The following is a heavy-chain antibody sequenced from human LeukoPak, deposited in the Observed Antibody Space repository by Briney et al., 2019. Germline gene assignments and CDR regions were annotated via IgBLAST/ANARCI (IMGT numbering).Heavy chain of an antibody. CDR3: ARDPEFSYGYYFDY. D-gene: IGHD5-18*01. V-gene: IGHV3-48*03. J-gene: IGHJ4*02. CDR1: GFTFSSYE. Sequence: GGSLRLSCAASGFTFSSYEMNWVRQAPGKGLEWVSYISGNGSPIYYAHSVKGRFTISRDNSKNSLFLQLNSLRADDTAVYYCARDPEFSYGYYFDYWGQGTLVTVSS. CDR2: ISGNGSPI.